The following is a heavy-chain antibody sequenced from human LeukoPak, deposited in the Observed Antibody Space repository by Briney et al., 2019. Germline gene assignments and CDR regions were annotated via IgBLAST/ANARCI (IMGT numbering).Heavy chain of an antibody. J-gene: IGHJ4*02. CDR1: GFTFSSYS. CDR3: ARESDIVVVPAAIPDY. CDR2: ISSSSSYI. Sequence: GGSLRLSRAASGFTFSSYSMNWVRQAPGKGLEWVSSISSSSSYIYYADSVKGRFTISRDNAKNSLYLQMNSLRAEDTAVYYCARESDIVVVPAAIPDYWGQGTLVTVSS. D-gene: IGHD2-2*02. V-gene: IGHV3-21*01.